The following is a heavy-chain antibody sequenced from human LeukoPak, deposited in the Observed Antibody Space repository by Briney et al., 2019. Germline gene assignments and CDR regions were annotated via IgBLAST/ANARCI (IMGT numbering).Heavy chain of an antibody. V-gene: IGHV3-30*03. CDR3: ARGITARPPYYFDY. CDR2: ISYDGSNK. CDR1: GFTFSNYG. J-gene: IGHJ4*02. D-gene: IGHD3-10*01. Sequence: GGSLRLSCAASGFTFSNYGMHWVRQAPGKGLEWVAVISYDGSNKYYADSVKGRFTISRDNAKNSVYLQMNSLRAEDTAVYYCARGITARPPYYFDYWGQGTLVTVSS.